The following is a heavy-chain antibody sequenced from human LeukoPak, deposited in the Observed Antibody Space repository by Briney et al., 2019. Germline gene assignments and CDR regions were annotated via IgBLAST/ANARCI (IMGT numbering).Heavy chain of an antibody. CDR1: GYTFTSFY. Sequence: ASVKVSCKASGYTFTSFYVHWVRQALGQGLEWVGIINPSDGTTTYAQKFQGSVIMIRDTSTSTVYMELSSLRSEDTAVYYCARGYPMDWNYFDCWGQGTLVTVSS. D-gene: IGHD3/OR15-3a*01. J-gene: IGHJ4*02. CDR2: INPSDGTT. V-gene: IGHV1-46*01. CDR3: ARGYPMDWNYFDC.